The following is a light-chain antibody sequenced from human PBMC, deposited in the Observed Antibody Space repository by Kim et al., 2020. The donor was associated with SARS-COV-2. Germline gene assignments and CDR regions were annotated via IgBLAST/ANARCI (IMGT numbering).Light chain of an antibody. Sequence: EIVLTQSPGTLSLSPGERATLSCRASQSVGSSYLAWYQQKPGQAPRLLIYGASSRATGIPDRFGGSGSGTDFTLTISSLEPEDFAVYYCQQYGSSPWTFGQGTKVEIK. CDR2: GAS. CDR1: QSVGSSY. J-gene: IGKJ1*01. CDR3: QQYGSSPWT. V-gene: IGKV3-20*01.